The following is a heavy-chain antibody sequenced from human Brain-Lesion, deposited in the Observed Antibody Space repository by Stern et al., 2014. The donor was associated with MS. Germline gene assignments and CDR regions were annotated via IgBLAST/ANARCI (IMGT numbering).Heavy chain of an antibody. V-gene: IGHV4-30-4*01. CDR1: GGSISSGDNY. Sequence: QLVESGPGLVKPSQTLSLTCTVSGGSISSGDNYWSWIRQPPGKGPEWIGYIHYSGGTYFNPSLKIRATISADTSKNQISLKLNSMTAADTAVYYCARVPDYGDAFFDYWGQGILVTVSS. J-gene: IGHJ4*02. CDR3: ARVPDYGDAFFDY. CDR2: IHYSGGT. D-gene: IGHD4-17*01.